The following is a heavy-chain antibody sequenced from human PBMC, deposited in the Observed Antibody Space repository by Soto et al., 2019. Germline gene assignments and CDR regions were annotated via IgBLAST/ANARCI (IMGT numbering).Heavy chain of an antibody. CDR1: GDSFNDYY. D-gene: IGHD5-12*01. CDR3: KSERGGATATSDYYYFYMDV. V-gene: IGHV1-2*04. J-gene: IGHJ6*03. CDR2: INPNGGVT. Sequence: QVQLVQSGAEVRKPGASVTVSCRSSGDSFNDYYIHWVRQAPGQGFEWMGWINPNGGVTKYAQKFQGWVSMTRDTSIRTVYMQLSRLRSDDTAVYYCKSERGGATATSDYYYFYMDVWGTGTTVTVSS.